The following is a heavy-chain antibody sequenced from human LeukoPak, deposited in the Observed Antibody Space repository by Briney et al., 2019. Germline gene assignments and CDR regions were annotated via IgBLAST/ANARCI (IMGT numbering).Heavy chain of an antibody. CDR2: IGTAGDT. V-gene: IGHV3-13*01. CDR1: GFTFSSSD. CDR3: ARGGPGYYLDY. Sequence: GGSLRLSCAASGFTFSSSDMHWVRQATGKGLEWVSAIGTAGDTYYPGSVKGRFTISRENAKNSLYLQMNILKAGDTAVYYCARGGPGYYLDYWGQGTLVTVSP. J-gene: IGHJ4*02.